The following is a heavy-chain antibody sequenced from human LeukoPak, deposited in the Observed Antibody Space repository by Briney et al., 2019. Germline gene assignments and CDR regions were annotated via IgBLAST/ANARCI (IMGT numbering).Heavy chain of an antibody. CDR1: GGTFSSYA. CDR3: ARSVVVVVASYYYYYGMDV. CDR2: IIPIFGTA. D-gene: IGHD2-15*01. V-gene: IGHV1-69*06. J-gene: IGHJ6*04. Sequence: ASVKVSCTASGGTFSSYAISWVRQAPGQGLEWMGGIIPIFGTANYAQKFQGRVTITADKSTSTAYMELSSLRSEDTAVYYCARSVVVVVASYYYYYGMDVWGKGTTVTVSS.